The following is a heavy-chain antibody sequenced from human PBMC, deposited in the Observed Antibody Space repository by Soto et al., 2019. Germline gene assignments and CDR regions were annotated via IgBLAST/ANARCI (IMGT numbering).Heavy chain of an antibody. CDR1: GFTFSSYA. V-gene: IGHV3-23*01. CDR3: AKSGPVVPAAMYFDY. CDR2: ISGSGGST. D-gene: IGHD2-2*01. Sequence: GGSLRLSCAASGFTFSSYAMSWVRQAPGKGLEWVSAISGSGGSTYYADSVKGRFTISRDNSKNTLYLQMNSPRAEDTAVYYCAKSGPVVPAAMYFDYWGQGTLVTVSS. J-gene: IGHJ4*02.